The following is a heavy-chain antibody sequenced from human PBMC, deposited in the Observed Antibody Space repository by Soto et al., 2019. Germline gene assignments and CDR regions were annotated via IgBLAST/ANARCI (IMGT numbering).Heavy chain of an antibody. D-gene: IGHD3-22*01. CDR2: IYHSGST. J-gene: IGHJ4*02. CDR3: ARGLAYYYDSSGYPLIDY. V-gene: IGHV4-30-2*01. Sequence: SETLSLTCAVSGGSISSGGYSWSWIRQPPGKGLEWIGYIYHSGSTYYNPSLKSRVTISVDTSKNQFSLKLSSVTAADTAVYYCARGLAYYYDSSGYPLIDYWGQGTLVPSPQ. CDR1: GGSISSGGYS.